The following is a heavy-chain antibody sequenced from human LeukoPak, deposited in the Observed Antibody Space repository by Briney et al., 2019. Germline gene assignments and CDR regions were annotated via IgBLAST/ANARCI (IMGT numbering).Heavy chain of an antibody. V-gene: IGHV4-39*07. CDR3: ARDRGGTIFGVVIRGNWFDP. D-gene: IGHD3-3*01. J-gene: IGHJ5*02. Sequence: SETLSLTCTVSGGSISSSSYYWGWIRQPPGKGLEWIGSIYYSGSTYYNPSLKSRVTISVDTSKNQFSLKLSSVTAADTAVYYCARDRGGTIFGVVIRGNWFDPWGQGTLVTVSS. CDR2: IYYSGST. CDR1: GGSISSSSYY.